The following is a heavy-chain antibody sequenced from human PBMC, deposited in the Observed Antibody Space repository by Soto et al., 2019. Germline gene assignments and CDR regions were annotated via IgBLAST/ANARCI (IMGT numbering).Heavy chain of an antibody. V-gene: IGHV3-9*01. CDR3: AKDMLFFSVAGPFDY. J-gene: IGHJ4*02. Sequence: EVQLVESGGGLVQPGRSLRLSCAASGFTFDDYAMHWVRQALGKGLVWVSGISWNSGSIGYADSVKGRFTISRDNAKNSLYLPMNSLRAEDTALYYCAKDMLFFSVAGPFDYWGQGTLVTVSS. CDR2: ISWNSGSI. CDR1: GFTFDDYA. D-gene: IGHD6-19*01.